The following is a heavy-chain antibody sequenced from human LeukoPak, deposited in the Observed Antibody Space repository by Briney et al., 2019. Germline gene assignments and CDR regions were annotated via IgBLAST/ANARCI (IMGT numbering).Heavy chain of an antibody. CDR2: INPNSGGT. CDR3: ARYSSGWYFDL. Sequence: ASVKVSCKTSGYTFTGYYMHWVRQAPGQGLEWMGWINPNSGGTNYAQKFQGRVTMTRDTSTSTAYMELTRLRSDDTAGYYCARYSSGWYFDLWGRGTLVTVSS. CDR1: GYTFTGYY. D-gene: IGHD6-19*01. V-gene: IGHV1-2*02. J-gene: IGHJ2*01.